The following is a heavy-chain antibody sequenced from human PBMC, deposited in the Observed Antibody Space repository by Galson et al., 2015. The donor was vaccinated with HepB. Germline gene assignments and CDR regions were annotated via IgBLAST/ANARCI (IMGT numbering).Heavy chain of an antibody. D-gene: IGHD5-18*01. J-gene: IGHJ4*02. CDR3: ARVPSGYSYGARFDY. CDR1: GFTFSSYA. V-gene: IGHV3-23*01. Sequence: SLRLSCAASGFTFSSYAINWVRQAPGKGLEWVSGISGSGGSTYYVNSVKGRFTISRDNSKNTLYLQMNSLRAEDTAIYYCARVPSGYSYGARFDYWGQGTLVTVSS. CDR2: ISGSGGST.